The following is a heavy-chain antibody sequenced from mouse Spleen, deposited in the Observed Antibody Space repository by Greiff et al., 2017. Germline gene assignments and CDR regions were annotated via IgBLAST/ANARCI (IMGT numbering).Heavy chain of an antibody. V-gene: IGHV7-3*01. J-gene: IGHJ4*01. Sequence: EVKVVESGGGLVQPGGSLSLSCAASGFTFTDYYMSWVRQPPGKALEWLGFIRNKANGYTTEYSASVKGRFTISRDNSQSILYLQMNALRAEDSATYYCARSRFYGNYVTYAMDYWGQGTSVTVSS. CDR3: ARSRFYGNYVTYAMDY. D-gene: IGHD2-1*01. CDR1: GFTFTDYY. CDR2: IRNKANGYTT.